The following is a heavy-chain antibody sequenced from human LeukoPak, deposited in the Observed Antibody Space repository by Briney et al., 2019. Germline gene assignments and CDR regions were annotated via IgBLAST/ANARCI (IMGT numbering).Heavy chain of an antibody. Sequence: PGGSLRLSCAASGFTFSSYAMHWVRQAPGKGLGWVAVISYDGSNKYYADSVKGRFTISRDNSKNTLYLQMNSLRAEDTAVYYCARDSKSYGDYIRSRIHYFDYWGQGTLVTVSS. CDR2: ISYDGSNK. CDR3: ARDSKSYGDYIRSRIHYFDY. J-gene: IGHJ4*02. V-gene: IGHV3-30*04. D-gene: IGHD4-17*01. CDR1: GFTFSSYA.